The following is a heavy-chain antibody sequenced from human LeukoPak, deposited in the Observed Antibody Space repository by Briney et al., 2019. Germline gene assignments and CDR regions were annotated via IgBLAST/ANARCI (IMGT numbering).Heavy chain of an antibody. J-gene: IGHJ4*02. D-gene: IGHD2-15*01. CDR3: ARYPGYCSGGSCYGGFGVDY. V-gene: IGHV3-30*02. CDR1: GFTFSSYG. CDR2: IRYDGSNK. Sequence: GGSLRLSCAASGFTFSSYGMHWVRQAPGKGLEWVAFIRYDGSNKYYADSVKGRFTISRDNSKNTLYLQMNSLRAEDTAVYYCARYPGYCSGGSCYGGFGVDYWGQGTLATVSS.